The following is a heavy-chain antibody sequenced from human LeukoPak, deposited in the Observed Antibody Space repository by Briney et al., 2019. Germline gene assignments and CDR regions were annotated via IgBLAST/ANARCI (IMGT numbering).Heavy chain of an antibody. V-gene: IGHV4-59*01. D-gene: IGHD2-2*01. J-gene: IGHJ4*02. Sequence: SETLSLTCIVSGGSISSYYWSWIRQPPGKGLEWLGYIYYSGSTHYNPSLKSRVTISVDTSKNQFSLELNSVTAADTAVYYCARAGPGYCSSTSCYYFDYWGQGTLVTVSS. CDR3: ARAGPGYCSSTSCYYFDY. CDR2: IYYSGST. CDR1: GGSISSYY.